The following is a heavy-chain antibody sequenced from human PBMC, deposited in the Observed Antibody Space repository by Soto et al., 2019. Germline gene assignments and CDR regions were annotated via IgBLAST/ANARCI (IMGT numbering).Heavy chain of an antibody. CDR3: AKMSSENYYDPVFS. V-gene: IGHV3-11*01. J-gene: IGHJ4*02. CDR2: ISSSGNTI. CDR1: GFTFSDYY. Sequence: QVQLVESGGGLVKTSGSLRIACAASGFTFSDYYMSWVRQAPGKGLEWVSYISSSGNTIYYADSVKGRFTISRDNAKNSVYLQKNGLRAEDRALYFCAKMSSENYYDPVFSWGQGTLLTVSS. D-gene: IGHD3-22*01.